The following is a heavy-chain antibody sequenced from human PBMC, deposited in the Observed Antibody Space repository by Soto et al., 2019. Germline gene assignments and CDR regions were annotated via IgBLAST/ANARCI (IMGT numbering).Heavy chain of an antibody. D-gene: IGHD1-26*01. CDR3: ARVNGGSYYPGDY. J-gene: IGHJ4*02. Sequence: QVQLVQSGAEVKKPGSSVKVSCNASGGTCNSYTISWVRQAPGQGLEWMGRIIPILGIANYAQKFQGRVTITADKSTSTAYMELSSLRSDDTAVYYCARVNGGSYYPGDYWGQGTLVTVSS. CDR2: IIPILGIA. V-gene: IGHV1-69*02. CDR1: GGTCNSYT.